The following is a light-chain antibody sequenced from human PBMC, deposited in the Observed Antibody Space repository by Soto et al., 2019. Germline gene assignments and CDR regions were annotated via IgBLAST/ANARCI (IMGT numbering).Light chain of an antibody. Sequence: EVVLTQSPGTLSLTPGERATLSCRASQTVRNNYLAWYQQKPGQAPRLLIYGASSRPTGIPDRFSGSRSGTDFTLTISRLEPEDFAVYYCHQFNSSPRTSGQGTKVDIK. CDR2: GAS. V-gene: IGKV3-20*01. CDR3: HQFNSSPRT. J-gene: IGKJ1*01. CDR1: QTVRNNY.